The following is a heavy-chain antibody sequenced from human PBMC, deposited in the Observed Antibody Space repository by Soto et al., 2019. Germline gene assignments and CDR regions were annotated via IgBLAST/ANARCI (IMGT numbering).Heavy chain of an antibody. CDR1: GYTFTGYY. V-gene: IGHV1-2*04. CDR2: INPNSGGT. J-gene: IGHJ4*02. D-gene: IGHD2-15*01. Sequence: GASVKVSCKASGYTFTGYYMHWVRQAPGQRLEWMGWINPNSGGTNYAQKFQGWVTMTRDTSISTAYMELSRLRSDDTAVYYCARGRDIVVVVAADFDYWGQGTLVTVSS. CDR3: ARGRDIVVVVAADFDY.